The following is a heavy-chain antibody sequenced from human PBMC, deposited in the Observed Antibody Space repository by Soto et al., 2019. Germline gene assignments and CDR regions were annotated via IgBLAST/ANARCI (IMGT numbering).Heavy chain of an antibody. CDR3: ARDRNYAFDY. D-gene: IGHD1-7*01. Sequence: SETLSLTCTVSGGSISSGGYYWSWIRQHPGKGLEWIGYIYYSGSTYYNPSLKSRVTISVDTSKNQFSLKLSSVTAADTAVYYCARDRNYAFDYWGQGTLVTVSS. CDR2: IYYSGST. CDR1: GGSISSGGYY. J-gene: IGHJ4*02. V-gene: IGHV4-31*03.